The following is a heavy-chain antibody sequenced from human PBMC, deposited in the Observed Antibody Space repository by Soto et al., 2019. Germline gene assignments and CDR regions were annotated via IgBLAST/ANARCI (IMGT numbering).Heavy chain of an antibody. J-gene: IGHJ3*02. CDR3: AREPMVRAAHGFEI. V-gene: IGHV1-2*02. CDR2: INPNSVGT. CDR1: GYTFTGHY. D-gene: IGHD3-10*01. Sequence: QVQLVQSGAEVKKPGASVKVSCKASGYTFTGHYMHWVRQAPGQGLEWMGWINPNSVGTNYAQKFQGRVTVTRDTSITTAYMELSRLRSDDTAVYYCAREPMVRAAHGFEIWGQGTMVTVSS.